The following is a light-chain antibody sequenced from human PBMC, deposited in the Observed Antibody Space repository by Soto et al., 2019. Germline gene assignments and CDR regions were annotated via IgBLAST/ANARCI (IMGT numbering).Light chain of an antibody. CDR2: GAS. CDR1: QSVSNNY. CDR3: QQRSKWPPIT. V-gene: IGKV3-11*01. J-gene: IGKJ5*01. Sequence: EIVLTQSPGTLSLSPGERATLSCRASQSVSNNYLAWYQQKPGQAPRLLIYGASNRAAGIPARFRGSGSGTDSTLTITSLEPEDFAVYYCQQRSKWPPITFGPGTRLDIK.